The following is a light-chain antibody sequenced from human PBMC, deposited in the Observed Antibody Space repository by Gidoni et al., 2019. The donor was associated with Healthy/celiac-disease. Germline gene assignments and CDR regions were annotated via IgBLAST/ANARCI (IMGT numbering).Light chain of an antibody. CDR2: EVS. Sequence: QSALTQPASVSGSPGQSITISCTGTSSDVGGYNYVPWYQQHPGKAPKLMIYEVSNRPSGVPDRFSGSKSGNTASLTISGLQAEDEADYYCSSYTSSSTLPVVFGGGTKLTVL. J-gene: IGLJ2*01. CDR3: SSYTSSSTLPVV. CDR1: SSDVGGYNY. V-gene: IGLV2-14*01.